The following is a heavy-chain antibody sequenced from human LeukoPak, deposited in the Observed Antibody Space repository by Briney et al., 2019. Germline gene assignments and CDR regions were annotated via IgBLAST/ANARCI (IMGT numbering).Heavy chain of an antibody. CDR3: ARHPAVTTRFDH. V-gene: IGHV4-34*01. J-gene: IGHJ4*02. CDR2: INHSGST. Sequence: SETLSLTCAVYGGSFSGYYWSWIRQPPGKGLEWIGEINHSGSTDYNPSLKSRVTISVDTSKNQFSLKLSSVTAAGTAVYYCARHPAVTTRFDHWGQGTLVTVSS. CDR1: GGSFSGYY. D-gene: IGHD4-17*01.